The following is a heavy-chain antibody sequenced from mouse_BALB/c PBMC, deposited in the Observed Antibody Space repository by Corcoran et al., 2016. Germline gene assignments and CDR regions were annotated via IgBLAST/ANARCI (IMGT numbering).Heavy chain of an antibody. J-gene: IGHJ2*03. CDR2: INPRSGGT. Sequence: EVLLQQSGPELVKPGASVKIPCKASGYRFTDYNLDWVRQSNGKSLEWIGDINPRSGGTIYNQKFKGKATLTVDKSSSTAYMELHSLTSEDSAVYYCARWGITTFDYWGQGTSVTVSS. V-gene: IGHV1-18*01. D-gene: IGHD1-1*01. CDR3: ARWGITTFDY. CDR1: GYRFTDYN.